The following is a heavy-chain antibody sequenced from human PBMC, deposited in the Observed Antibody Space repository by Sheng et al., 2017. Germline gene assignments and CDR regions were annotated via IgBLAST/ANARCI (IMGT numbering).Heavy chain of an antibody. J-gene: IGHJ3*01. D-gene: IGHD1-7*01. V-gene: IGHV2-5*02. CDR3: AHRRIRNSQSSNAFDV. CDR1: GFSLSTSGVG. CDR2: IYWDDDK. Sequence: QITLKESGPTLVKPTQTLTLTCSFSGFSLSTSGVGVGWIRQPPGKALEWLALIYWDDDKRYSPSLKSRLTITKDTSSNQVVLTVTNMDPVDTATYYCAHRRIRNSQSSNAFDVWAKGQWSPSLQ.